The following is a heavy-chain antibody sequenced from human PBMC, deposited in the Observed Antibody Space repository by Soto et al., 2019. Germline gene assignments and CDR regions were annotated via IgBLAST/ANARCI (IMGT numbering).Heavy chain of an antibody. Sequence: QVQLVESGGGVVQPGRSLRLSCAASGFTFSSYGMHWVRQAPGKGLEWVAVISYDGSNKYYADSVKGRFTISRDNSKNTLYLQMNSLRAEDTAVYYCAKPAVTATVTPHTLDYWGQGTLVTVSS. CDR1: GFTFSSYG. D-gene: IGHD4-17*01. CDR2: ISYDGSNK. V-gene: IGHV3-30*18. J-gene: IGHJ4*02. CDR3: AKPAVTATVTPHTLDY.